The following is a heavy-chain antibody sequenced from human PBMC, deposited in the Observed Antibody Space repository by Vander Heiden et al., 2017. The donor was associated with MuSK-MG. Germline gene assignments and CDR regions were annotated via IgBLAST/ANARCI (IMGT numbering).Heavy chain of an antibody. CDR2: IYSGGST. CDR1: GFTVSSNY. Sequence: EVQLVESGGGLVQPEGSLRLSCAASGFTVSSNYMSWVRQAPGKGLEWVSVIYSGGSTYYADSVKGRFTISRDNSKNTLYLQMNSLRAEDTAVYYCARAKTYYDYVWGSYRRLYYFDYWGQGTLVTVSS. V-gene: IGHV3-66*01. CDR3: ARAKTYYDYVWGSYRRLYYFDY. D-gene: IGHD3-16*02. J-gene: IGHJ4*02.